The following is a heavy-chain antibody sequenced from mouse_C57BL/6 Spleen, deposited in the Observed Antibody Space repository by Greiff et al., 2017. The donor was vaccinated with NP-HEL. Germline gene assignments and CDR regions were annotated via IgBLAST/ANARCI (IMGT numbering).Heavy chain of an antibody. J-gene: IGHJ4*01. D-gene: IGHD1-1*01. Sequence: QVQLQQPGAELVKPGASVKLSCKASGYTFTSYWMHWVKQRPGQGLEWIGMIHPNSGSTNYNEKFKSKATLTVDKSSSTAYMQLSSLTSEDSAVYYCAREDTTVVATENAMDYWGQGTSVTVSS. CDR3: AREDTTVVATENAMDY. V-gene: IGHV1-64*01. CDR1: GYTFTSYW. CDR2: IHPNSGST.